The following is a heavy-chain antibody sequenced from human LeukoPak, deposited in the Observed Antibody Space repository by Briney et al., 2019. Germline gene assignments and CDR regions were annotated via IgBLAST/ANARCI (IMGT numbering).Heavy chain of an antibody. D-gene: IGHD2-15*01. CDR3: ARGGSTSTAGAFDI. V-gene: IGHV1-69*04. CDR2: IIPILGIA. CDR1: GGTFRRSD. Sequence: SVKVSCKASGGTFRRSDISWVRQAPGQGLEWMGRIIPILGIANYAQKFQGRVTITADKSTSTAYMELSSLRSEDTAVYYCARGGSTSTAGAFDIWGQGTMVTVSS. J-gene: IGHJ3*02.